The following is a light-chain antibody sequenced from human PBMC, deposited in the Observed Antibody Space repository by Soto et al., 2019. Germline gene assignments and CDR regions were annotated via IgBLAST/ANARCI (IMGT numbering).Light chain of an antibody. CDR2: GAS. J-gene: IGKJ2*01. CDR3: HNYDKSPYT. V-gene: IGKV3-20*01. Sequence: ENVLTQSPGTLSLSPGERATLSCRASQTITSSSLAWYRQKPGQSPRLLIFGASTRATGIPDRISGSGSGTDFNLTINRLEPEDFAVYYCHNYDKSPYTFGQGTTLEMK. CDR1: QTITSSS.